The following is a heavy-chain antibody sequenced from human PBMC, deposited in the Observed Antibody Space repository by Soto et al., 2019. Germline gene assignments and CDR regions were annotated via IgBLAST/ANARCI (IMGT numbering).Heavy chain of an antibody. J-gene: IGHJ5*02. D-gene: IGHD3-3*01. Sequence: SVKVSCKASGGTFSSYAISWVRQAPGQGLEWMGGIIPIFGTANYAQKFQGRVTITADESTSTAYMELSSLRSEDTAVYYCARDKQGHYDFWSGSKFDPWGQGTLVTVSS. CDR3: ARDKQGHYDFWSGSKFDP. V-gene: IGHV1-69*13. CDR1: GGTFSSYA. CDR2: IIPIFGTA.